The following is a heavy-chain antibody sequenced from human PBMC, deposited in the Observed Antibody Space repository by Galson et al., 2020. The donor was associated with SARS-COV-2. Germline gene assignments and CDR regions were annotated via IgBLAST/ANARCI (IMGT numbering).Heavy chain of an antibody. D-gene: IGHD2-2*01. V-gene: IGHV3-23*01. CDR1: GFTLGYSV. Sequence: GGSLRLSCAASGFTLGYSVMSWVRQAPGKGLEWVSGISGSGGSTYYADSVKGRFTISRDNSKNTLFLQMNSLRAEDTAVYYCAKYHGCTTTSGQYYHYYDYMDVWGKGATVTVSS. J-gene: IGHJ6*03. CDR3: AKYHGCTTTSGQYYHYYDYMDV. CDR2: ISGSGGST.